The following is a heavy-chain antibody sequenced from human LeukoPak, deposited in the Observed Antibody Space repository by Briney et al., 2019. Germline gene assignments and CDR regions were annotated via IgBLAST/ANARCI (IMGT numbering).Heavy chain of an antibody. V-gene: IGHV1-2*02. CDR1: GYTFTGYY. D-gene: IGHD6-19*01. J-gene: IGHJ4*02. Sequence: ASVKVSCKASGYTFTGYYMHWPRQAPGQGLEWMGWIAANSGDTNYAQKFRGRVTMTRDTSVSTAYMELSRLTSDDTAVYYCARDIAPSGQWLFDYWGQGTLVTVSS. CDR3: ARDIAPSGQWLFDY. CDR2: IAANSGDT.